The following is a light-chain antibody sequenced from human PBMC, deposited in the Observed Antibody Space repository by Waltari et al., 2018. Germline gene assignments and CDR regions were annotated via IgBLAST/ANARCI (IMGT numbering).Light chain of an antibody. Sequence: QSVLTQPPSVSGTPGQSVTTSCSRSNSKIGGTSGHWYQKPPGKAPKLLIYNDNQGAAGVPDRFSASKSGTSASLAITGLQSEDEADYYCAVWDDSLGGVFGGGTKLTVL. J-gene: IGLJ3*02. V-gene: IGLV1-44*01. CDR1: NSKIGGTS. CDR3: AVWDDSLGGV. CDR2: NDN.